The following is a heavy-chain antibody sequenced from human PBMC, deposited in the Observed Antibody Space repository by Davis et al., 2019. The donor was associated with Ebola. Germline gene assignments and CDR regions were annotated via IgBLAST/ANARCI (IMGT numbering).Heavy chain of an antibody. CDR1: GFTFTNSA. CDR3: SASAGTVGKFDF. D-gene: IGHD1-14*01. CDR2: IVVGSGNT. Sequence: ASSVKVSCKPSGFTFTNSAVQWVRQARGQRLEWIGGIVVGSGNTNYAQKLRERVTLTRDISTSTAYLELSSLRFEDTAVYYCSASAGTVGKFDFWGQGTLITVSS. J-gene: IGHJ4*02. V-gene: IGHV1-58*01.